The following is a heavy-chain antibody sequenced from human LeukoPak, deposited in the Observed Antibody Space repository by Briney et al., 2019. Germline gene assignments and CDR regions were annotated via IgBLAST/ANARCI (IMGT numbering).Heavy chain of an antibody. D-gene: IGHD3-10*01. J-gene: IGHJ5*02. CDR2: IYTSGST. Sequence: PSETLSLTCTVSGGSISSYYWSWIRHPAGRGLEWIERIYTSGSTNYNPSLKSRVTMSVDTSKNQFSLKLSSVAAADTAVYYCARETDYYGSGSCYKGYNWFDPWGQGTLVTVSS. CDR3: ARETDYYGSGSCYKGYNWFDP. V-gene: IGHV4-4*07. CDR1: GGSISSYY.